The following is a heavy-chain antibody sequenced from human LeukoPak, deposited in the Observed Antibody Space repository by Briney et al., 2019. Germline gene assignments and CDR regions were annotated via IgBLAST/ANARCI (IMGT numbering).Heavy chain of an antibody. CDR3: ARGYDRESYYYYYGMDV. CDR2: IYYSGST. Sequence: SETLSLTCTVSGGSISSYYWSWIRQPPGKGLEWIGYIYYSGSTNYNPPLKSRVTISVDTSKNQFSLKLSSVTAADTAVYYCARGYDRESYYYYYGMDVWGQGTTVTVSS. V-gene: IGHV4-59*01. CDR1: GGSISSYY. J-gene: IGHJ6*02. D-gene: IGHD3-9*01.